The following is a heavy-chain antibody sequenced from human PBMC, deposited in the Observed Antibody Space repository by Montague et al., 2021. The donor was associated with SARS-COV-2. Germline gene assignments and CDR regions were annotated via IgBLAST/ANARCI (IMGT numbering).Heavy chain of an antibody. V-gene: IGHV3-21*01. CDR3: VRIVDMGATTIFGY. J-gene: IGHJ4*02. Sequence: SLRLSCAASGLTFSSYSMAWVRQAAGKGLEWVSSISSGIGAIYYADSVKGRFTISRDDAKDSLSLQINSLRAEDTTLYNCVRIVDMGATTIFGYWGQGTTVIVSS. D-gene: IGHD5-12*01. CDR2: ISSGIGAI. CDR1: GLTFSSYS.